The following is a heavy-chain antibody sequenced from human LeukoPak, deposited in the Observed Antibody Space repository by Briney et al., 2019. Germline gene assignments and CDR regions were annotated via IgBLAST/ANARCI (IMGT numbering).Heavy chain of an antibody. CDR1: GGSISSYY. J-gene: IGHJ2*01. Sequence: SETLSLTCTVSGGSISSYYCSWIRQPAGRGLEWIGRIYTSGSTNYNPSLKSRVTMSVDTSKNQFSLKLSSVTAADTAVYYRARVAGDCSGGSCYSNWYFDLWGRGTLVTVSS. CDR2: IYTSGST. D-gene: IGHD2-15*01. CDR3: ARVAGDCSGGSCYSNWYFDL. V-gene: IGHV4-4*07.